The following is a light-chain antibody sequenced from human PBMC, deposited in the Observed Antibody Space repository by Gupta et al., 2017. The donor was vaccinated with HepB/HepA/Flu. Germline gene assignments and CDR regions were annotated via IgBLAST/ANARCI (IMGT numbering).Light chain of an antibody. CDR3: QQYGSSSWT. Sequence: ETVLTQSPGTLSLSPGVRATLSCRASQSVSSSYLAWYQQKPGQAPRLLIYGASRSATGIPDRFSGSGSGTDFTLSIRRLEPEDFAVYYCQQYGSSSWTFGQGTKVEIK. V-gene: IGKV3-20*01. J-gene: IGKJ1*01. CDR1: QSVSSSY. CDR2: GAS.